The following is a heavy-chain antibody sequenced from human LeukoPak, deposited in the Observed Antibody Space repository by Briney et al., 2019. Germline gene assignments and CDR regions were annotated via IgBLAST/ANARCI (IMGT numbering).Heavy chain of an antibody. Sequence: SQTLSLTCTVSGGSISSGGYYWSWIRQPPGKGLEWIGYIYHSGSTYYNPSLKSRVTISVDRSKNQFSLKLSSVTAADTAVYYCARVGNYDILTGYNYWGQGTLVTVSS. CDR3: ARVGNYDILTGYNY. V-gene: IGHV4-30-2*01. J-gene: IGHJ4*02. D-gene: IGHD3-9*01. CDR2: IYHSGST. CDR1: GGSISSGGYY.